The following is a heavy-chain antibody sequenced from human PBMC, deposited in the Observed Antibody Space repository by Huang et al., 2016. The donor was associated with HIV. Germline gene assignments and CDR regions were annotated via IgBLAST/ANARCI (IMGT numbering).Heavy chain of an antibody. D-gene: IGHD3-3*01. Sequence: QVQLQQWGSGLLKPSETLSLICAVYGGSFSGYYWSWIRQPPGKGLASSGEINHRGSTNNSPTHKSRVGRSVDTSKYQFSLKLSSVTADDTAVYYCARMTYYDFRSGYYNVGYNYYMDVWGKGTPVTVSS. CDR3: ARMTYYDFRSGYYNVGYNYYMDV. V-gene: IGHV4-34*01. CDR2: INHRGST. J-gene: IGHJ6*03. CDR1: GGSFSGYY.